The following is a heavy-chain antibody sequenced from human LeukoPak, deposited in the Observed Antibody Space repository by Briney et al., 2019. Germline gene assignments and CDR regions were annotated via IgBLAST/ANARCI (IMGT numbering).Heavy chain of an antibody. CDR1: GFTFSSYA. J-gene: IGHJ4*02. CDR3: AKEVLRYFDWLRTFDY. CDR2: ISGSGGST. Sequence: GGSLRLSCAASGFTFSSYAMRWVRQAPGKGLEWVSAISGSGGSTYYADSVKGRFTISRDNSKNTLYLRMNSLRAEDTAVYYCAKEVLRYFDWLRTFDYWGQGTLVTVSS. D-gene: IGHD3-9*01. V-gene: IGHV3-23*01.